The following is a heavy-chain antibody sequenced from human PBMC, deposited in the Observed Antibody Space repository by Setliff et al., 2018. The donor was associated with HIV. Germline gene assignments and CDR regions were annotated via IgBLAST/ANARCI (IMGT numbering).Heavy chain of an antibody. Sequence: ASVKVSCQASGYTFSSYGISWVRQAPGQGLEWVGWISAYNGDTKYAQKFQGRVTMSEDTSTDTAYMELSSRRSEDTAVYYCATRAYDSRGYLRSRVSGAAFDIWGQGTMVTVSS. CDR2: ISAYNGDT. D-gene: IGHD3-22*01. CDR1: GYTFSSYG. J-gene: IGHJ3*02. CDR3: ATRAYDSRGYLRSRVSGAAFDI. V-gene: IGHV1-18*01.